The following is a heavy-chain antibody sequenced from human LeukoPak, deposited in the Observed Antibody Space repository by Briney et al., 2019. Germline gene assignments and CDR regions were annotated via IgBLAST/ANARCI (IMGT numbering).Heavy chain of an antibody. J-gene: IGHJ4*02. CDR2: IIPIFGTA. D-gene: IGHD4-23*01. Sequence: SVKVSCKASGGTFSSYAISWVRQAPGQGLEWMGRIIPIFGTANYAQKFQGRVTITTDESTSTAYMELSSLRSEDTAVYCCASDHDYGGNLDYWGQGTLVTVSS. V-gene: IGHV1-69*05. CDR3: ASDHDYGGNLDY. CDR1: GGTFSSYA.